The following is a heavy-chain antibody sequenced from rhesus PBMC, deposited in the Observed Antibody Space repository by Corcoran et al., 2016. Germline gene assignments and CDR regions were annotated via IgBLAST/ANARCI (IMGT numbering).Heavy chain of an antibody. Sequence: EVQLVESGGGLVQPGGSLRLSCAASGFTFSSYAMQWVHQAPGKGLEWVSAIGPGGDTYYAEAVKGRFTISRENAKNSLYLQMNSLRAEDTAVYYCARGGYEYSNYVNYWGQGVLVTVSS. J-gene: IGHJ4*01. CDR2: IGPGGDT. CDR3: ARGGYEYSNYVNY. D-gene: IGHD4-23*01. CDR1: GFTFSSYA. V-gene: IGHV3-72*01.